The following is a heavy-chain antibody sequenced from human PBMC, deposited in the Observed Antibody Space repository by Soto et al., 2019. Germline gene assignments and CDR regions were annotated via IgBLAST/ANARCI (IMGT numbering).Heavy chain of an antibody. V-gene: IGHV4-59*01. J-gene: IGHJ3*02. CDR3: ARGRGGTYDAFDI. D-gene: IGHD1-26*01. Sequence: SETLSLTCTVSSGSIGTYFWSWIRQPPGKGLEWIGYIYYSGTTNYNPSLKSRVTIFLDTSKNQFSLRLSSVNAADTAVYYCARGRGGTYDAFDIWGQGTLVTVS. CDR2: IYYSGTT. CDR1: SGSIGTYF.